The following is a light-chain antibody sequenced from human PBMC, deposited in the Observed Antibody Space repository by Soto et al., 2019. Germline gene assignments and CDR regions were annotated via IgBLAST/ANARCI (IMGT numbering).Light chain of an antibody. J-gene: IGLJ1*01. CDR2: DVS. CDR1: SSDVGGYNY. V-gene: IGLV2-14*01. CDR3: SSYTTSNTRQIV. Sequence: SVLTQPASVSGSPGQSITISCTGTSSDVGGYNYVSWYQQHSGKAPKFMIYDVSNRPSGVSNRFSGSKSGNTASLTISWLQAEDEADYYCSSYTTSNTRQIVFGTGTKVTVL.